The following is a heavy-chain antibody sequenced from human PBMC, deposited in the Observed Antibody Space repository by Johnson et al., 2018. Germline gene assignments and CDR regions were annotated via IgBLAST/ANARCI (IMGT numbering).Heavy chain of an antibody. CDR3: ARDLSRSTPGTFDI. D-gene: IGHD1-1*01. CDR1: GFTVNNIY. CDR2: IYSGGNT. V-gene: IGHV3-66*01. J-gene: IGHJ3*02. Sequence: VQLQESGGGLVQXGGSLRLSCAASGFTVNNIYMSWIRQAPGKGLEWVSLIYSGGNTNYAESVRGRFTISRDTSKNTLYLQLKSLRTDDTAVYYCARDLSRSTPGTFDIWGQGTMVTVSS.